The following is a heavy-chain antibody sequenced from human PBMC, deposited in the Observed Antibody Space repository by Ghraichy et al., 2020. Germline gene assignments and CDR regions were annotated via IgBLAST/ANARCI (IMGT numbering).Heavy chain of an antibody. CDR2: ISSSSSYI. Sequence: VSLRLSCAASGFTFSTYSMNWVRQAPGKGLEWVSSISSSSSYIYYADSVKGRFTISRDNAKNSLYLQMNSLRAEDTAVYYCARDRLSNYDSSGYPLYFYYYGMDVWGQGTTVTVSS. V-gene: IGHV3-21*01. CDR3: ARDRLSNYDSSGYPLYFYYYGMDV. D-gene: IGHD3-22*01. J-gene: IGHJ6*02. CDR1: GFTFSTYS.